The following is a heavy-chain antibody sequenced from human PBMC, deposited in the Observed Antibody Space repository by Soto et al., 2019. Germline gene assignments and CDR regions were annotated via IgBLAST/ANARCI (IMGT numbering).Heavy chain of an antibody. CDR1: GGSISSSSFN. V-gene: IGHV4-39*01. J-gene: IGHJ3*02. CDR3: ARFFGNAFDI. D-gene: IGHD3-16*01. Sequence: QLQLRESGPGLVKPSETLSLTCSVSGGSISSSSFNWDWIRQPPGKGLEWIGTIYYDGSTDYNPSLKSRAIISVETSKSEFSLKLTSVAAADTAVYYCARFFGNAFDIWGYGTVVTVS. CDR2: IYYDGST.